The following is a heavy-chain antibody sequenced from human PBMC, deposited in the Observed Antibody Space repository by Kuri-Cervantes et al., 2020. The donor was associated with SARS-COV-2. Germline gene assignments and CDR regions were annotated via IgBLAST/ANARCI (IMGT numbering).Heavy chain of an antibody. CDR2: IIPIFGTA. V-gene: IGHV1-69*05. Sequence: SVKVSCKASGGTFSSYAISWVRQAPGQGLEWMGGIIPIFGTANYAQKFQGRVTITTDESTSTAYMELSSPRSDDTAVYYCARDNGANAFDIWGQGTMVTVSS. J-gene: IGHJ3*02. CDR1: GGTFSSYA. CDR3: ARDNGANAFDI.